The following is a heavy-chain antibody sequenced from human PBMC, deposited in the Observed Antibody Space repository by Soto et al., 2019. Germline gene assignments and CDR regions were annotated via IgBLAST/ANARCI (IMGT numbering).Heavy chain of an antibody. V-gene: IGHV3-53*01. CDR1: GFTVSDNY. CDR3: ARSDPGYAYGLNV. CDR2: LYSGGRI. D-gene: IGHD5-18*01. Sequence: LRLSCAASGFTVSDNYITWVRQAPGRGLEWVSLLYSGGRIYYADSVKGRFTISRDTSKKTLYLQMNSLRTEDTAVYYCARSDPGYAYGLNVWGQGTTVTVSS. J-gene: IGHJ6*02.